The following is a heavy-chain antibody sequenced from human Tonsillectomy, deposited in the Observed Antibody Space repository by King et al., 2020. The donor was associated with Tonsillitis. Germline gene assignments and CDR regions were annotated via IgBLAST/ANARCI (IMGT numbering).Heavy chain of an antibody. Sequence: VQLVESGGGLVQPVGSLRLSCAASVFTFSSYWMHCVRQAPRKGLVWVSRMNSEGSSTSYADSVKGRFTISRDNPKNTRYLQMNSLRAEDTAVYYCARARFLALDYWGQGTLVTVSS. V-gene: IGHV3-74*01. CDR1: VFTFSSYW. CDR3: ARARFLALDY. J-gene: IGHJ4*02. CDR2: MNSEGSST.